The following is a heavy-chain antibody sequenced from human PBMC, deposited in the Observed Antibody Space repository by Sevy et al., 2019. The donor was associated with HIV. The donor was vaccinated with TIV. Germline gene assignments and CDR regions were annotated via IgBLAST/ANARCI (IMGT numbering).Heavy chain of an antibody. CDR1: GFSFSYYG. D-gene: IGHD1-26*01. CDR3: ANAYSGSYSHSYLYALDV. CDR2: ISHDGINE. J-gene: IGHJ6*02. V-gene: IGHV3-30*18. Sequence: GGSRRLSCIGSGFSFSYYGIHWVRQAPGKGLDWVALISHDGINEYYADSMKGRFTISRDNSKNTVYLEMNSLRNEDTAIYFCANAYSGSYSHSYLYALDVWGQGTTVTVSS.